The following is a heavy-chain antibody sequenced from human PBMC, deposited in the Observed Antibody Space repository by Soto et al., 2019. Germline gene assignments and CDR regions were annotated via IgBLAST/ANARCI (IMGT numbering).Heavy chain of an antibody. CDR2: ISSSSSYI. CDR3: ARDVDRGDIVVVVAAIPYYYYGMDV. D-gene: IGHD2-15*01. J-gene: IGHJ6*02. V-gene: IGHV3-21*01. CDR1: GSTFGSYI. Sequence: GGSRTRSWPASGSTFGSYIMNWVSQAPGKGLEWVSSISSSSSYIYYADSGKGRFTISRDNAKNSLYLQMNSLRAEDTAVYYCARDVDRGDIVVVVAAIPYYYYGMDVWGQGATVTVSS.